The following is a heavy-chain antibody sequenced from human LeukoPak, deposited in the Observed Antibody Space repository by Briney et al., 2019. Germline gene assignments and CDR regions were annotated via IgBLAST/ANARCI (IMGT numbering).Heavy chain of an antibody. CDR3: ASRKLGNDY. D-gene: IGHD7-27*01. Sequence: SETLSLTCAVYGGSFSGYYWSWIRKPPGKGLEWIGEINHSGSTNYNPSLKSRVTISVDTSKNQFSLQLTSVTAADTAVYYCASRKLGNDYWGQGTLVTVSS. CDR2: INHSGST. V-gene: IGHV4-34*01. CDR1: GGSFSGYY. J-gene: IGHJ4*02.